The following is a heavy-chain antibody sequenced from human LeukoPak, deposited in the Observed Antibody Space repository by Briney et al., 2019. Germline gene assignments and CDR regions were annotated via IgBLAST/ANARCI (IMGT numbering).Heavy chain of an antibody. Sequence: GGSLRLSCTASGFTFGDYAMSWVRQAPGKGLEWVGFIRSKAYGGTTEFAASVKGRFTISRDDSKSIAYLQMNSLKTEDTAVYYCTRDYDSSGYYYWGQGTLVTVSS. V-gene: IGHV3-49*04. D-gene: IGHD3-22*01. CDR2: IRSKAYGGTT. J-gene: IGHJ4*02. CDR3: TRDYDSSGYYY. CDR1: GFTFGDYA.